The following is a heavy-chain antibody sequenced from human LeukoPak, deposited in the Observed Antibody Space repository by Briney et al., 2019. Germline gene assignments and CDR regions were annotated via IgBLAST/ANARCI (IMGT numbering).Heavy chain of an antibody. J-gene: IGHJ4*02. V-gene: IGHV3-23*01. CDR1: GFTFSSYA. Sequence: PGGSLRLSCAASGFTFSSYAMSWVRQAPGKGLEWVSAISGSGGSTYYADSVKGRFTISRDNAKNSLYLQMNSLRAEDTAVYYCAREGRPYNWNDLVDYWGQGTLVTVSS. D-gene: IGHD1-20*01. CDR3: AREGRPYNWNDLVDY. CDR2: ISGSGGST.